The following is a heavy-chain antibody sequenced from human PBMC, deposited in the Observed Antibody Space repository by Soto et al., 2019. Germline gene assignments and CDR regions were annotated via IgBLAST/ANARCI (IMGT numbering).Heavy chain of an antibody. CDR3: ARLFYGDYLSWFDP. CDR2: IYPGDSDT. D-gene: IGHD4-17*01. V-gene: IGHV5-51*01. J-gene: IGHJ5*02. Sequence: GESLKISCEASGYTFTNYWIGWVRQMPGTGLEWMGIIYPGDSDTRYSPSFQGQVTISADKSISTAYLQWSSLKASDTAMYYCARLFYGDYLSWFDPWGQGTLVTVSS. CDR1: GYTFTNYW.